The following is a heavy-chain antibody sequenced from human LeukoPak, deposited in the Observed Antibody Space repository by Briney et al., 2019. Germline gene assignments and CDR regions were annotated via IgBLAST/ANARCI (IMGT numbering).Heavy chain of an antibody. CDR3: AAVLGTDAFDI. D-gene: IGHD7-27*01. J-gene: IGHJ3*02. Sequence: GESLKISCKGSGYSFTSYWIGWVRQVSGKGLEWMGIIYPGDSDTRYSPSFQGQVTISADMSISTAYLQWSSLKASDTAMYYCAAVLGTDAFDIWGQGTMVTVSS. CDR1: GYSFTSYW. CDR2: IYPGDSDT. V-gene: IGHV5-51*01.